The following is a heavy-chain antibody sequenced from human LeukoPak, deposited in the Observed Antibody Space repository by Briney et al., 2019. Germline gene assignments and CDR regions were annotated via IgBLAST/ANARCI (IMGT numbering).Heavy chain of an antibody. CDR1: GYSISSGYY. Sequence: PSETLSLTCTVSGYSISSGYYWGWIRQPPGKGLEWIGSIYHSGSTYYNPSLKSRVTISVDTSKNQFSLKLSSVTAADTAVYYCARGYGDLYYYYYYMDVWGQGTTVTVSS. V-gene: IGHV4-38-2*02. CDR2: IYHSGST. J-gene: IGHJ6*03. CDR3: ARGYGDLYYYYYYMDV. D-gene: IGHD4-17*01.